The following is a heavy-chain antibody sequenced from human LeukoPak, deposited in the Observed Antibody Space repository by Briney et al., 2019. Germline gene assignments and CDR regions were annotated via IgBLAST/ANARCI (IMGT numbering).Heavy chain of an antibody. CDR3: ARPLNPTDSMVINP. D-gene: IGHD5-18*01. CDR2: ISYDGSNK. V-gene: IGHV3-30*01. CDR1: GFTFSSYA. Sequence: GGSLRLSCAASGFTFSSYAMHWVRQAPGKGLEWLAAISYDGSNKYYADSVKGRFTISRDNSKNTLYLQMNSLRAEDTAVYYCARPLNPTDSMVINPWGQGTLVTVSS. J-gene: IGHJ5*02.